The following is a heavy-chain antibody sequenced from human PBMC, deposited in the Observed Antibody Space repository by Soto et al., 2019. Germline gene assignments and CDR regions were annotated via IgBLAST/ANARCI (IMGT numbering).Heavy chain of an antibody. J-gene: IGHJ4*02. CDR2: VNAGNGYT. D-gene: IGHD4-17*01. V-gene: IGHV1-3*01. CDR3: ARPLYADYFDY. Sequence: QVQLVQSGAEVKKPGASVKVSCKASGYTFTSYALHWVRQAPGQRLEWMGWVNAGNGYTKYSQNFQGRVTITRDTSATTSYMELSGLRSEDTAVYYCARPLYADYFDYCGQGTLVTVSS. CDR1: GYTFTSYA.